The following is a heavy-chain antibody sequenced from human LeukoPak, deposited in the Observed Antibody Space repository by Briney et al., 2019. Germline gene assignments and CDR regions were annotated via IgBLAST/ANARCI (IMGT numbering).Heavy chain of an antibody. CDR1: GGSISSSSYY. D-gene: IGHD6-13*01. J-gene: IGHJ1*01. CDR2: INHSGST. V-gene: IGHV4-39*07. CDR3: ARPGTYSSSWKYFQH. Sequence: SETLSLTCTVSGGSISSSSYYWGWIRQPPGKGLEWIGEINHSGSTNYNPSLKSRVTISVDTSKNQFSLKLSSVTAADTAVYYCARPGTYSSSWKYFQHWGQGTLVTVSS.